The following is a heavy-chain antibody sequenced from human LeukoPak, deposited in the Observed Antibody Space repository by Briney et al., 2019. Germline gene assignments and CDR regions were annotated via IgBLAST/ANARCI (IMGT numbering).Heavy chain of an antibody. J-gene: IGHJ5*02. CDR1: GGSISSGGYY. V-gene: IGHV4-31*03. D-gene: IGHD3-22*01. Sequence: PSQTLSLTCTVSGGSISSGGYYWSWIRQHPGTGLEWIGYIYYSGSTYYNPSLKSRVTISVDTSKNQFSLKLSSVTAADTAVYYCARSATMYYYDSSGYSPFWLPFDPWGQGTLVTVSS. CDR2: IYYSGST. CDR3: ARSATMYYYDSSGYSPFWLPFDP.